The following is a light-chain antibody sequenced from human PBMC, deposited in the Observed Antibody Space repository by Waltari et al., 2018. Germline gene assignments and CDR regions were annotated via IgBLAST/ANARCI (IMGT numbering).Light chain of an antibody. V-gene: IGKV3-15*01. CDR2: GAS. Sequence: EIVMTLSPATLSVSPGERATLSCRASQSISSNLAWYQQKPGQAPRLLSYGASTRATGIPARFSGSGSGTEFTLTISSLQSEDFAVYYCQQYNNWPPTFGGGTKVEIK. CDR3: QQYNNWPPT. CDR1: QSISSN. J-gene: IGKJ4*01.